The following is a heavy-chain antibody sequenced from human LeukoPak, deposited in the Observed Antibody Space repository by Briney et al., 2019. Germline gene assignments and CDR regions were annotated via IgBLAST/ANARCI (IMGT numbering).Heavy chain of an antibody. CDR3: ARVRGAGSDAFDI. V-gene: IGHV1-2*02. Sequence: ASVKVSCKASGYTFTGYYMHSVRQAPGQGLEWMGWINPNSGCTNYAQTFQGRFTMTRDTSISTAYMELSRLRSDATAVYYCARVRGAGSDAFDIWGQGTMVTVSS. CDR2: INPNSGCT. CDR1: GYTFTGYY. D-gene: IGHD3-10*01. J-gene: IGHJ3*02.